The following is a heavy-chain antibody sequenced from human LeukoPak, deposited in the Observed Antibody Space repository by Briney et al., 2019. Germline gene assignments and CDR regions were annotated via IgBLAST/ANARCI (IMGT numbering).Heavy chain of an antibody. CDR2: ISHSGTT. CDR3: ARAGNYDSYALDF. J-gene: IGHJ3*01. Sequence: SETLSLTCTVSGASTRSAGYYWGWVRQNSEKGLEWIGYISHSGTTYYNPSPKRRVNISIDTSKRQFSLKLSSVTAADTALYYCARAGNYDSYALDFWGQGTMVTVSS. CDR1: GASTRSAGYY. D-gene: IGHD3-22*01. V-gene: IGHV4-31*03.